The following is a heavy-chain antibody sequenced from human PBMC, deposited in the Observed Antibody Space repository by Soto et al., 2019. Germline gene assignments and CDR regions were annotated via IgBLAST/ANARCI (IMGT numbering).Heavy chain of an antibody. V-gene: IGHV3-21*01. Sequence: EVQLVESGGGLVKPGGSLRLSCAASGFTFSSYSMNWVRQAPGEGLEWVSSISSSSSDIYYADSVKGRFTISRDNAKNSLSLQMNSLRAEDTAVYYCARDQPGYSYGYGLGYWGQGTLVTVSS. CDR2: ISSSSSDI. D-gene: IGHD5-18*01. CDR1: GFTFSSYS. J-gene: IGHJ4*02. CDR3: ARDQPGYSYGYGLGY.